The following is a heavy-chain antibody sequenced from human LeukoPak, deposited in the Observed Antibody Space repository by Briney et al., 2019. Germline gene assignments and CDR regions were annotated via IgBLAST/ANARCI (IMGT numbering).Heavy chain of an antibody. CDR3: VRGRVYGSGNNWFDP. D-gene: IGHD3-10*01. Sequence: SETLSLTCSVSGGSISSHYWSWIRQPAGKGLEWIGHIYTSRSTNYNPSLKSRVTMSVDTSKKQFSLKLTSVTAADTAVYYCVRGRVYGSGNNWFDPWRQGTLVTVSS. CDR2: IYTSRST. J-gene: IGHJ5*02. V-gene: IGHV4-4*07. CDR1: GGSISSHY.